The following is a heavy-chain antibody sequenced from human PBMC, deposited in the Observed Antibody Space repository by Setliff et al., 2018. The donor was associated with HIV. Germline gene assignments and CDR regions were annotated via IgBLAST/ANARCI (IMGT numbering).Heavy chain of an antibody. CDR3: ARGLYGGIYNFCRGCPHMDV. Sequence: PSETLSLTCTVSGGSISGYYWSWIRQPPGKGLEWIGYIYYSGSTNYNPSLQSRVTIPVDTSKNQFSLKLSSVTAADTAVYYCARGLYGGIYNFCRGCPHMDVWGKGTTVTVSS. D-gene: IGHD3-3*01. CDR1: GGSISGYY. CDR2: IYYSGST. V-gene: IGHV4-59*08. J-gene: IGHJ6*03.